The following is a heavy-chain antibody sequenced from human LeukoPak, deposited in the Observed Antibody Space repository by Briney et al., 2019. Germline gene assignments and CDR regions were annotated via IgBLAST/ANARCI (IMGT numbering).Heavy chain of an antibody. CDR2: ISSSGSTI. Sequence: KAGGSLRLSCAASGFTFSDYYMSWIRQAPGKGLEWVSYISSSGSTIYYANSVKGRFTISRDNSKNTVYLQMDSLRDEDTAVYYCAEGDMPQDYWGQGALVTVPS. CDR1: GFTFSDYY. J-gene: IGHJ4*02. D-gene: IGHD2-2*01. V-gene: IGHV3-11*01. CDR3: AEGDMPQDY.